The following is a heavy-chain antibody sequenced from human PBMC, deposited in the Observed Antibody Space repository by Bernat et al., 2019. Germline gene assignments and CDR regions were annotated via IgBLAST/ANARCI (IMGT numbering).Heavy chain of an antibody. D-gene: IGHD7-27*01. V-gene: IGHV4-4*02. Sequence: QVQLQESGPGLVKPSGTLSLTCAVSGGPIISSHWWSWVRQPPGKGLECIGDIYHSGSTNYNPSLKSRVTISVDKSKNQFSLKLSSVTAADTAVYYCARDPSTGDHFFRSWGQGTLVTVSS. CDR1: GGPIISSHW. J-gene: IGHJ4*02. CDR2: IYHSGST. CDR3: ARDPSTGDHFFRS.